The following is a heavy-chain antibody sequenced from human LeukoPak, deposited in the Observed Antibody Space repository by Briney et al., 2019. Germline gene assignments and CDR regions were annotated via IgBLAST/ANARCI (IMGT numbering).Heavy chain of an antibody. CDR2: LNPNSGGT. D-gene: IGHD2-15*01. J-gene: IGHJ3*02. V-gene: IGHV1-2*02. CDR3: ARPKEAATTFRAFDI. Sequence: ASVTVSCKPSGYTFTGYYIHWVRQAPGQGLEWMGWLNPNSGGTNYAQKFQGRLTMTRDTSISTAYMELSSLRSDDTAVYYCARPKEAATTFRAFDIWGQGTMVTVSS. CDR1: GYTFTGYY.